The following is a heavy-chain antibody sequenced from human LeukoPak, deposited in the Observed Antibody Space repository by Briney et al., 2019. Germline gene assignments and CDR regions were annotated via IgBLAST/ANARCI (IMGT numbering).Heavy chain of an antibody. V-gene: IGHV4-59*05. J-gene: IGHJ4*02. D-gene: IGHD1-14*01. CDR3: ATATYNNRPFDS. Sequence: GSLRLSCAVSGFTFSNYWMTWVRQAPGKGLEWLASMYSGGHTFFSPSLNSRVTISVDTSKSQFSLNVTSVTAADTAVYYCATATYNNRPFDSWGRGTLVTVSS. CDR2: MYSGGHT. CDR1: GFTFSNYW.